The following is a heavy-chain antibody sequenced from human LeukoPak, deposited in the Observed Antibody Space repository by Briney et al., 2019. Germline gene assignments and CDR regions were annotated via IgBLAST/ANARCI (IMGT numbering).Heavy chain of an antibody. Sequence: ASVKVSCKASGYTFTSYDINWVRQATGQGLEWMGWMNPNSGNTGYAQKFQGRVTMTRNTSISTAYMELSSLRSEDTAVYYCARGPPPYCSGGSCYSYYFDYWGQGTLVTVSS. CDR1: GYTFTSYD. CDR3: ARGPPPYCSGGSCYSYYFDY. D-gene: IGHD2-15*01. CDR2: MNPNSGNT. V-gene: IGHV1-8*01. J-gene: IGHJ4*02.